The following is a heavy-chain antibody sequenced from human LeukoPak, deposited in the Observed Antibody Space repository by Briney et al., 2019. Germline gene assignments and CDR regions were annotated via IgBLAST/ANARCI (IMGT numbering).Heavy chain of an antibody. J-gene: IGHJ6*03. V-gene: IGHV4-39*07. Sequence: KTSETLSLTCTVSGGSISSSSYYWGWIRQPPGKGLEWIGSIYYSGSTYYNPSLKSRVTISVDTSKNQFSLKLSSVTAADTAVYYCARVLRCRMGSLYCSSTSLYYMDVWGKGTTVTVSS. D-gene: IGHD2-2*01. CDR1: GGSISSSSYY. CDR3: ARVLRCRMGSLYCSSTSLYYMDV. CDR2: IYYSGST.